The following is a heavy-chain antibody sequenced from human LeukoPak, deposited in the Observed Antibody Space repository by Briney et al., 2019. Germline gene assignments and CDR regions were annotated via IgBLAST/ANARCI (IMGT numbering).Heavy chain of an antibody. CDR3: ARARSSGWYVDAMDV. V-gene: IGHV1-46*01. CDR2: INPSGGST. J-gene: IGHJ6*02. D-gene: IGHD6-19*01. CDR1: GYTFTSYY. Sequence: GASVKVSCKASGYTFTSYYMHWVRQAPGQGLEWMGIINPSGGSTSYAQKFQGRVTMTRDTSTSTVYMELSSLRSEDTAVYYCARARSSGWYVDAMDVWGQGTTVTVSS.